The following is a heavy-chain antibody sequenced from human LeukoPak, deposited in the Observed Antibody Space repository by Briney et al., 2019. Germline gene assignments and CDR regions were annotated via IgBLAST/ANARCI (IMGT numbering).Heavy chain of an antibody. Sequence: PSETLSLTCTVSGASISSYYWSWIRQPPGKGLEWLGYIYYSGSTNYNPSLKSRVTISVDTSKNQFSLKLSSVTAADTAVYYCARERVRGYSGYDSQLNYFDYWGQGTLVTVSS. J-gene: IGHJ4*02. V-gene: IGHV4-59*01. CDR1: GASISSYY. CDR3: ARERVRGYSGYDSQLNYFDY. CDR2: IYYSGST. D-gene: IGHD5-12*01.